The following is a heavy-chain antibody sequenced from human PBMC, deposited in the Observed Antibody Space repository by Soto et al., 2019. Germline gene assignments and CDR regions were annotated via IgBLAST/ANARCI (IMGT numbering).Heavy chain of an antibody. Sequence: ASVKVSCKASGGTFSSYAISWVRQAPGQGLEWMGGIIPIFGTANYAQKFQGRVTITADESTSTAYMELSSLRSEDTAVYYCARDEEEWLPRPFDYWGQGTLVTVS. CDR3: ARDEEEWLPRPFDY. CDR2: IIPIFGTA. D-gene: IGHD3-3*01. V-gene: IGHV1-69*13. J-gene: IGHJ4*02. CDR1: GGTFSSYA.